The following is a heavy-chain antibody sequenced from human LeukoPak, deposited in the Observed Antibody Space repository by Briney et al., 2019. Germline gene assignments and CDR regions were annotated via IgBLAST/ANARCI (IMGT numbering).Heavy chain of an antibody. J-gene: IGHJ3*02. Sequence: PGGSLRLSCAASGFTFSSYSMNWVRQAPGEGLEWVSYISSSSSTIYYADSVKGRFTISRDNAKNSLYLQMNSLRAEDTAVYYCARDPAAGTPFGAFDIWGQGTMVTVSS. CDR3: ARDPAAGTPFGAFDI. CDR1: GFTFSSYS. D-gene: IGHD6-13*01. V-gene: IGHV3-48*04. CDR2: ISSSSSTI.